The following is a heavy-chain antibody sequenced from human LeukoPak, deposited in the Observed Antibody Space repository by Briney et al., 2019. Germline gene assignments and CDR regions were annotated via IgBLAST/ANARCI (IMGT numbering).Heavy chain of an antibody. D-gene: IGHD6-19*01. J-gene: IGHJ3*02. CDR2: ISSSSSYI. V-gene: IGHV3-21*01. CDR3: ARDLVVSSSGWYFEVAFDI. Sequence: GGSLRLSCAASGFTFSSYSMNWVRQAPGRGLEWVSSISSSSSYIYYADSVKGRFTISRDNAKNSLYLQMNSLRAEDTAVYYCARDLVVSSSGWYFEVAFDIWGQGTMVTVSS. CDR1: GFTFSSYS.